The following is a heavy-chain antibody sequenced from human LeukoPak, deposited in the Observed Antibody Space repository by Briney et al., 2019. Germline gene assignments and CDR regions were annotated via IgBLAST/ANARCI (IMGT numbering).Heavy chain of an antibody. V-gene: IGHV3-33*01. CDR3: ASLTYGMDV. Sequence: MXWXRQAPGXGREGVAVIWYDGSNKYYADSVKGRFTISRDNSKNTLYLQMNSLRAEDTAVYYCASLTYGMDVWGQGTTVTVSS. J-gene: IGHJ6*02. CDR2: IWYDGSNK.